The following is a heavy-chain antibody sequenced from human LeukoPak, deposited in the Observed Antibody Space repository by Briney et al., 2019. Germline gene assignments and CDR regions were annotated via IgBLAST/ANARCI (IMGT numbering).Heavy chain of an antibody. CDR1: GFTFSSYA. D-gene: IGHD2-2*01. CDR3: ARVTEAPYHFDY. V-gene: IGHV3-23*01. CDR2: ISGSGGST. Sequence: PGGSLRLSCAASGFTFSSYAMSWVRQAPGKGLEWVSAISGSGGSTYYADSVKGRFTISRDNAKNSLYLQMNSLRAEDTAVYYCARVTEAPYHFDYWGQGTLVTVSP. J-gene: IGHJ4*02.